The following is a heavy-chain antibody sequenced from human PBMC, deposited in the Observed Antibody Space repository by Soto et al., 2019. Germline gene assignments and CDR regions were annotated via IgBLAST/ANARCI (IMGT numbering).Heavy chain of an antibody. CDR1: GFILSNYA. D-gene: IGHD3-10*01. J-gene: IGHJ4*02. Sequence: EVQLLESGGDLVRPGESLRLSCTASGFILSNYAMNWVRQAPGKGLEWVSGLNGSGGSTSSADSVKGRFAISRDNSKNTLYLQMTSLRDGDTAVYSCARGFSAGKGSPPDYWGQGPLVTVSS. V-gene: IGHV3-23*01. CDR3: ARGFSAGKGSPPDY. CDR2: LNGSGGST.